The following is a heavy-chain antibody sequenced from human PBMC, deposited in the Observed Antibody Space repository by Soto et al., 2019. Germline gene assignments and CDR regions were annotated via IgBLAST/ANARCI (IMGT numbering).Heavy chain of an antibody. CDR3: ARDSSGWSRYYYYYGMDV. CDR1: GYTFTSYA. J-gene: IGHJ6*02. CDR2: INAGNGNT. D-gene: IGHD6-19*01. V-gene: IGHV1-3*01. Sequence: ASVKVSCKASGYTFTSYAIHWVRQAPGQRLEWMGWINAGNGNTRYSQNFQGRVTITRGTSASTAYMELSSLRSADTAVYYCARDSSGWSRYYYYYGMDVWGQGTTVTVSS.